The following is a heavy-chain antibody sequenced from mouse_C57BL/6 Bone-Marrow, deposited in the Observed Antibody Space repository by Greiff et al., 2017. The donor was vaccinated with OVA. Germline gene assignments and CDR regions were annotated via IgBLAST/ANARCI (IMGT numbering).Heavy chain of an antibody. CDR3: ARALLRRYAMDY. J-gene: IGHJ4*01. CDR2: INYDGSST. Sequence: EVMLVESEGGLVQPGSSMKLSCTASGFTFSDYYMAWVRQVPEKGLEWVANINYDGSSTYYLDSLKSRFIISRDNAKNILYLQMSSLKSEDTATYYCARALLRRYAMDYWGQGTSVTVSS. D-gene: IGHD1-1*01. CDR1: GFTFSDYY. V-gene: IGHV5-16*01.